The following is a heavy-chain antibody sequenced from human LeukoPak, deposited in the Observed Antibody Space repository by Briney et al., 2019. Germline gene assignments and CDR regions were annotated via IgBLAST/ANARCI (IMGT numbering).Heavy chain of an antibody. J-gene: IGHJ6*02. V-gene: IGHV1-46*01. CDR3: ARANTPRRYYDFWSGYWVYYGMDV. Sequence: ASVKVSCKASGYTFTSYYMHWVRQAPGQGLEWMGIINPSGGSTSYAQKFQGRVTMTWDTSTSTVYTELSSLRSEDTAVYYCARANTPRRYYDFWSGYWVYYGMDVWGQGTTVTVSS. CDR1: GYTFTSYY. D-gene: IGHD3-3*01. CDR2: INPSGGST.